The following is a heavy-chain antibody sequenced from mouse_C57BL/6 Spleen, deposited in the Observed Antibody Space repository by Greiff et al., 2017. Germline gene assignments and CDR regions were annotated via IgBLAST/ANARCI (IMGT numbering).Heavy chain of an antibody. CDR1: GYTFTDYE. CDR2: IDPETGGT. J-gene: IGHJ2*01. V-gene: IGHV1-15*01. D-gene: IGHD1-1*01. Sequence: VQLVESGAELVRPGASVTLSCKASGYTFTDYEMHWVKQTPVHGLEWIGAIDPETGGTAYNQKFKGKAILTADKSSSTAYMEHRSMTSEDSGVYYCTRPGYYGRAFDYWGQGTTLTVSS. CDR3: TRPGYYGRAFDY.